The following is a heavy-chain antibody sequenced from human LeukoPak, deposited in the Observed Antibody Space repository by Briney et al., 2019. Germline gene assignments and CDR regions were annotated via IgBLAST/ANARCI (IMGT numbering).Heavy chain of an antibody. CDR1: GGSMRSSSYY. CDR3: ARVRGSGSLNWFDP. CDR2: IYYVGTT. D-gene: IGHD3-10*01. Sequence: SETLSLTCEVSGGSMRSSSYYWGWIRQPPGKGLEWIGSIYYVGTTFYNPSLTSRITISADTSKNQFSLNLNSVTAADTAVYYCARVRGSGSLNWFDPWGQGTLVTVSS. J-gene: IGHJ5*02. V-gene: IGHV4-39*07.